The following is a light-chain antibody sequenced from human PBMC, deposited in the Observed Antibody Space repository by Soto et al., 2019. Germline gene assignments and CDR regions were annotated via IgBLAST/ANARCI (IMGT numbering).Light chain of an antibody. CDR1: TSDVGSYNL. CDR3: CSYAGSIV. CDR2: EGS. Sequence: VLTQPASVFGSPGQAITISCTGTTSDVGSYNLVSWYQQHPGKAPKLMIYEGSKRPSGVSNRFSGSKSGNTASLTISGLQAEDEADYYCCSYAGSIVFGTGTKVTVL. V-gene: IGLV2-23*01. J-gene: IGLJ1*01.